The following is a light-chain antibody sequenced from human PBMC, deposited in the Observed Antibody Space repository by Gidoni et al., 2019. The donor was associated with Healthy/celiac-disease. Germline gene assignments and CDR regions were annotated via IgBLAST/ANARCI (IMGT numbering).Light chain of an antibody. J-gene: IGKJ2*01. CDR1: QSVSST. CDR3: QQYNHWPRGYP. V-gene: IGKV3-15*01. Sequence: EIVRTQSPATLSVSPGERATLACMARQSVSSTLAWYQQKPGQAPRLLIHRASTTATGIPARFSGSGSGTEFTLTISSLQSEDFAVYSCQQYNHWPRGYPFGPGTKLEIK. CDR2: RAS.